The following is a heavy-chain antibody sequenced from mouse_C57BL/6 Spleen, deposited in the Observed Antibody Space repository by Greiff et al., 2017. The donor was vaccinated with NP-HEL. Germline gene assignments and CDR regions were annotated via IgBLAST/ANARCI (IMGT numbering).Heavy chain of an antibody. V-gene: IGHV14-3*01. Sequence: EVKLQESVAELVRPGASVKLSCTASGFNIKNTYMHWVKQRPEQGLEWIGRIDPANGNTKYAPKFQGKATITADTSSNTAYLQLSSLTSEDTAIYYCARSDSSGPHYYAMDYWGQGTSVTVSS. D-gene: IGHD3-2*02. CDR2: IDPANGNT. J-gene: IGHJ4*01. CDR3: ARSDSSGPHYYAMDY. CDR1: GFNIKNTY.